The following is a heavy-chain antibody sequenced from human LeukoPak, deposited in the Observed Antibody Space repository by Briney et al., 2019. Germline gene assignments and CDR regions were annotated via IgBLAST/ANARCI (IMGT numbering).Heavy chain of an antibody. CDR1: GFTFSTYW. CDR2: INSDGGST. J-gene: IGHJ6*02. V-gene: IGHV3-74*01. CDR3: ARDRFFGMDV. Sequence: PGGSLGLSCAASGFTFSTYWMHWVRQAPGKGLVWVSRINSDGGSTTYADSVKGRFTISRDNAKNMLYLQMNSLRAEDTAVYYCARDRFFGMDVWGQGTTVTVSS.